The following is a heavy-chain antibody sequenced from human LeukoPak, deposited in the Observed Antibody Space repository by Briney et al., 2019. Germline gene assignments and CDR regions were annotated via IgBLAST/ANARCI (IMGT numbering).Heavy chain of an antibody. CDR2: IYYSGST. CDR1: GGSISSTSYY. J-gene: IGHJ3*02. Sequence: SETLSLTCAVSGGSISSTSYYWGWIRQPPGKGLEWIGSIYYSGSTYHNPSLKSRVTTSVDTSKNQFSLNLSSVTAADTAVYYCAREFGGYSGYDHDAFDIWGQGRLVTVSS. D-gene: IGHD5-12*01. CDR3: AREFGGYSGYDHDAFDI. V-gene: IGHV4-39*07.